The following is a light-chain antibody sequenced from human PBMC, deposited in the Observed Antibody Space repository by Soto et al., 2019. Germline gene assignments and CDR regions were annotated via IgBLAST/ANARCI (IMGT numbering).Light chain of an antibody. CDR3: EQYNNWTIT. V-gene: IGKV3-15*01. CDR2: GAS. J-gene: IGKJ5*01. CDR1: QYIGRN. Sequence: EIVMTQSPATLSVSPGERATLSCGASQYIGRNLAWYQQKPGKAPRLLIYGASTRATGIPARLSGSGSGTELTLTISSLKSEDFEVYYCEQYNNWTITFGQGTRLEIK.